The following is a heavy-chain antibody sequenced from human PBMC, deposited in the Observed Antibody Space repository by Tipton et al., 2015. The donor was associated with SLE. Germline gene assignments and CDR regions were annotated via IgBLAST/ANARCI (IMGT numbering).Heavy chain of an antibody. CDR2: IIPIFGTA. D-gene: IGHD3-22*01. Sequence: QSGAEVKKPGSSVKVSCKASGGTFSSYAISWVRQAPGQGLEWMGGIIPIFGTANYAQKFQGRVTITADESTSTAYMELSSLRSEDTAVYYCARRYYDSSGYTRDHYYYYGMDVWGQGTTVTVSS. J-gene: IGHJ6*02. CDR3: ARRYYDSSGYTRDHYYYYGMDV. V-gene: IGHV1-69*01. CDR1: GGTFSSYA.